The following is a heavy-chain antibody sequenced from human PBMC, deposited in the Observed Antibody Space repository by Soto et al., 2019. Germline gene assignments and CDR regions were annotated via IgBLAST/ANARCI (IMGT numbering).Heavy chain of an antibody. D-gene: IGHD2-21*02. CDR1: GFLFSNLA. V-gene: IGHV3-30-3*01. Sequence: PGGSLRLSCVGSGFLFSNLAMHWARQTPGKGLEWVALISNDGSKIFYTDSVKDRFTISRDNSRSTVYLQMNNLRADDAAVYYCVAHLYCGYDCYQSAYDVWGRGKLVTVSS. CDR3: VAHLYCGYDCYQSAYDV. CDR2: ISNDGSKI. J-gene: IGHJ3*01.